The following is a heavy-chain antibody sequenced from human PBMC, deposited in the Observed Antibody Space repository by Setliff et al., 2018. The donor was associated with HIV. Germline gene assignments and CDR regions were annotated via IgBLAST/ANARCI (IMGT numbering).Heavy chain of an antibody. V-gene: IGHV3-7*03. CDR2: IKEDGSEK. J-gene: IGHJ4*02. CDR1: GFTFSSYW. CDR3: ARDLAY. Sequence: PGGSLRLSCAASGFTFSSYWMSWVRQAPGKGLEWVANIKEDGSEKYYVDSVKGRFTISRDNAQNSLYLQMSSLEVEDTAVYYCARDLAYWGQGTLVTVSS.